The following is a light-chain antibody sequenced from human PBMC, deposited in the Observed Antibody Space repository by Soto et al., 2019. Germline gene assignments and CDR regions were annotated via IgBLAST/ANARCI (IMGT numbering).Light chain of an antibody. CDR2: DVT. V-gene: IGLV2-14*01. CDR3: SSYTSNSLYV. CDR1: NNDFGGYES. J-gene: IGLJ1*01. Sequence: QSALTQPASVSGSPGQSITMSCTGTNNDFGGYESVSWYQQHPGRAPKLMIYDVTNRPSGVSGRFSGSKFGNTASLTISGLQAEYEADYYCSSYTSNSLYVFGTGTKVTVL.